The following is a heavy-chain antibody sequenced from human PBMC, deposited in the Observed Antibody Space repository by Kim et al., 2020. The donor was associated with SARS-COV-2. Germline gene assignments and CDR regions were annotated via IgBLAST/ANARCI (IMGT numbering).Heavy chain of an antibody. J-gene: IGHJ4*02. Sequence: GGSLRLSCAPSGFTFSEYGMHWVRQAPGKGLEWVSAISYDGSGKHYADSVQGRFTVSRDRSKNTLYLQINSLRAEDTAVYYCASDNAHWSIAVSAHCDFWGQGPRVPVPS. CDR3: ASDNAHWSIAVSAHCDF. D-gene: IGHD1-20*01. CDR1: GFTFSEYG. CDR2: ISYDGSGK. V-gene: IGHV3-30*03.